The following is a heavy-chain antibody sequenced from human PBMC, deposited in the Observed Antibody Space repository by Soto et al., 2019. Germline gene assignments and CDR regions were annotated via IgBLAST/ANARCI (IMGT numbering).Heavy chain of an antibody. CDR3: VMVDNYVTPTPQDV. J-gene: IGHJ6*02. CDR1: GYIFVNYG. Sequence: QVQLVQSGDEVKKPGASVKVSCKASGYIFVNYGIAWVRQAPRQGLEWMGWISPYTGNTHSASKVQGRLTMTTDTSTSTAYMYLGSLTADDTAVYYCVMVDNYVTPTPQDVWGQGTTVTVSS. V-gene: IGHV1-18*01. CDR2: ISPYTGNT. D-gene: IGHD3-16*01.